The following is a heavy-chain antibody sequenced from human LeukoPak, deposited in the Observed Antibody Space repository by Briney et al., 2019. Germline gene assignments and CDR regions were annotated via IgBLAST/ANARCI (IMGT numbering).Heavy chain of an antibody. Sequence: ASVKVSCKASGYTLTGYYMHWVRQAPGQGLEWMGWINPNSGGTNYAQKFQGRVTMTRDTSISTAYMELSRLRSDDTAVYYCARGDDILTGYYHYYYMDVWGKGTTVAISS. D-gene: IGHD3-9*01. CDR3: ARGDDILTGYYHYYYMDV. CDR2: INPNSGGT. J-gene: IGHJ6*03. CDR1: GYTLTGYY. V-gene: IGHV1-2*02.